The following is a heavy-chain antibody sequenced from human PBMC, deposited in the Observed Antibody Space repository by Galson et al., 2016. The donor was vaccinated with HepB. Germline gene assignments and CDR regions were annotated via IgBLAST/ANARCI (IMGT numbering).Heavy chain of an antibody. CDR2: IYFSGTT. J-gene: IGHJ6*02. CDR1: NGSISTGGYY. V-gene: IGHV4-31*03. Sequence: TLSLTCSVSNGSISTGGYYWSWIRQRPGQGLEYIGFIYFSGTTYYNPSLKSRVSLSVDTSREQFSLRLTSVTAADTALYYCARHKRLFGYNGLDVWGHGTKVIVS. D-gene: IGHD3-16*01. CDR3: ARHKRLFGYNGLDV.